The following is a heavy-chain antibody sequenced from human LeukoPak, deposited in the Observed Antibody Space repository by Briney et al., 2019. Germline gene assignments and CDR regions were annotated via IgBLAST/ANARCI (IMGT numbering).Heavy chain of an antibody. CDR1: GFTFSGFW. CDR2: INSDGSEG. D-gene: IGHD2-15*01. V-gene: IGHV3-7*03. CDR3: AKQGYCSGGSCYGERFDP. Sequence: PGGSLRLSCAVSGFTFSGFWMSWSRQAPGKGLEWVASINSDGSEGYYADVVKGRFTISRDNAKNSLYLQINSLRAEDTAVYYCAKQGYCSGGSCYGERFDPWGQGTLVTVSS. J-gene: IGHJ5*02.